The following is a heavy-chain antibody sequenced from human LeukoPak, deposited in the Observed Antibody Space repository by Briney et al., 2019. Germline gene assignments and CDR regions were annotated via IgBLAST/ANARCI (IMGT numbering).Heavy chain of an antibody. V-gene: IGHV4-59*01. J-gene: IGHJ4*02. D-gene: IGHD1-26*01. Sequence: SETLSLTCTVSGGSISRYYWSWIRQPPGKGLEWIGYIYYSGSTNYNPSLKSRVTISVDTSKNQFSLKLSSVTAADTAVYYCAGGVRATKRQPAAYFDYWGQGTLVTVSS. CDR1: GGSISRYY. CDR2: IYYSGST. CDR3: AGGVRATKRQPAAYFDY.